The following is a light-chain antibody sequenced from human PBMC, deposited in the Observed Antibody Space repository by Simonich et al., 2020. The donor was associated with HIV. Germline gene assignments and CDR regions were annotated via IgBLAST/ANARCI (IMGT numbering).Light chain of an antibody. CDR1: QSVLYSSNNKNY. Sequence: DIVMTQSPDSLAVSLGERATINCKSSQSVLYSSNNKNYLAWYQQKPGQPPKLLIYWASTRESWVPDRFSGSWSGTDFTLTISSLQAEDVAVYYCQQYYSTPRTFGQGTKVEIK. CDR2: WAS. V-gene: IGKV4-1*01. J-gene: IGKJ1*01. CDR3: QQYYSTPRT.